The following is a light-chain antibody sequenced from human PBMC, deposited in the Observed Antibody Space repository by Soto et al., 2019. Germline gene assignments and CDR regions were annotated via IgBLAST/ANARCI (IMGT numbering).Light chain of an antibody. CDR2: GAS. Sequence: EIVMTQSPATPSVSPGERATLSCRASQSVSSNLAWYQQKPGQAPRLLIYGASTRATGIPARFSGSGSGTEFTLTISGLQSEDFAVYYCQQYDNWPRTFGQGTKV. J-gene: IGKJ1*01. V-gene: IGKV3-15*01. CDR3: QQYDNWPRT. CDR1: QSVSSN.